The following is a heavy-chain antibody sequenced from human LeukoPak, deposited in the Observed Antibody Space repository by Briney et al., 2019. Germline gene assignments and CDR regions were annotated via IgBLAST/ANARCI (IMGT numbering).Heavy chain of an antibody. CDR3: ARGSFSGSYCDY. D-gene: IGHD1-26*01. V-gene: IGHV3-20*04. CDR2: INWNGGST. Sequence: GGSLRLSCAASGFTFSSYWMHWVRQAPGKGLEWVSGINWNGGSTGYADSVKGRFTISRDNAKNSLYLQMNSLRAEDTALYYCARGSFSGSYCDYWGQGTLVTVSS. J-gene: IGHJ4*02. CDR1: GFTFSSYW.